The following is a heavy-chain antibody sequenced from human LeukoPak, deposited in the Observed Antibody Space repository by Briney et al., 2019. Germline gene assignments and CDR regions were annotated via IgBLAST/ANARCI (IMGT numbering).Heavy chain of an antibody. J-gene: IGHJ3*02. CDR3: ARGQTYYDDSTGYHYYAFDI. CDR2: INTDGSST. V-gene: IGHV3-74*01. Sequence: PGGSLRLSCAASGFTFCNYLMHSVRQAPGQGLVWVSRINTDGSSTNYTDSVKGRFTISRDNAKKTLYLQMNSLTAEDTAVYYCARGQTYYDDSTGYHYYAFDIWGQGTMVTVSS. CDR1: GFTFCNYL. D-gene: IGHD3-9*01.